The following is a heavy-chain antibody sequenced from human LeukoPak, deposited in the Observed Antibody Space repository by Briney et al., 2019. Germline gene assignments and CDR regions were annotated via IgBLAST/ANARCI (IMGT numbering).Heavy chain of an antibody. CDR2: ISWNSGSI. CDR3: ARAGMATIDY. Sequence: GGSLRLSCAASGFTFDDYAMHWVRQAPGKGLEWVSGISWNSGSIGYADSVKGRFTISRDNAKNSLYLQMNSLRAEDTALYYCARAGMATIDYWGQGTLVTVSS. D-gene: IGHD5-24*01. J-gene: IGHJ4*02. V-gene: IGHV3-9*01. CDR1: GFTFDDYA.